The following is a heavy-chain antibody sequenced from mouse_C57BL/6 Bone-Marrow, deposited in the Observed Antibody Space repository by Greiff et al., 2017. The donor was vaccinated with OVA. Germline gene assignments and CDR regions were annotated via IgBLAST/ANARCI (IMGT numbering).Heavy chain of an antibody. Sequence: QVQLQQPGAELVRPGTSVKLSCKASGYTFTSYWMHWVKQRPGQGLEWIGVIDPSDSYTNYNQKFKGKATLTVDTSSSTAYMQLSSLTSEDSAVYYCAIYYGNFGAMDYWGQGTSVTVSS. CDR2: IDPSDSYT. D-gene: IGHD2-1*01. J-gene: IGHJ4*01. V-gene: IGHV1-59*01. CDR1: GYTFTSYW. CDR3: AIYYGNFGAMDY.